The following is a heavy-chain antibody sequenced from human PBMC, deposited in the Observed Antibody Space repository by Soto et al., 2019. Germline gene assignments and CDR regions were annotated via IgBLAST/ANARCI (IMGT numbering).Heavy chain of an antibody. CDR3: AKIARGYSYGSRYYFDY. D-gene: IGHD5-18*01. V-gene: IGHV3-23*01. J-gene: IGHJ4*02. CDR2: ISGSGGST. CDR1: GFTFSSYA. Sequence: PGGSLRLSCAASGFTFSSYAMSWVRQTPGKGLEWVSAISGSGGSTYYADSVKGRFTISRDNSKNTLYLQMNSLRAEDTAVYYCAKIARGYSYGSRYYFDYWGQGTRVTVSS.